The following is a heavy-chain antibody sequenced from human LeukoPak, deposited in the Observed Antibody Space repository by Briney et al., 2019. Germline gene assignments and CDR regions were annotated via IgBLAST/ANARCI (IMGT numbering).Heavy chain of an antibody. CDR3: ARLSTAVPGQDH. V-gene: IGHV3-7*01. J-gene: IGHJ4*02. Sequence: GGSLRLSCAASGFTFSNYWMSWVRQTPGKGLEWVANIKKDGSGKYYVDSVKGRFTISRDNAKDSLYLQMNSLRAEDTAVYYCARLSTAVPGQDHWGQGTLVTVSS. D-gene: IGHD6-19*01. CDR2: IKKDGSGK. CDR1: GFTFSNYW.